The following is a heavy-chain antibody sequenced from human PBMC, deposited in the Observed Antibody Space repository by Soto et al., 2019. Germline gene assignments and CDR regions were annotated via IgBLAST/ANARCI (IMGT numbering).Heavy chain of an antibody. V-gene: IGHV4-34*01. CDR3: ARQGRSTIFGVVIMLDFDY. CDR2: INHSGST. CDR1: GGSFSGYY. J-gene: IGHJ4*02. D-gene: IGHD3-3*01. Sequence: SETLSLTCAVYGGSFSGYYWSWIRQPRGKGLEWIGEINHSGSTNYNPSLKSRVTISVDTSKNQFSLKLSSVTAADTAVYYCARQGRSTIFGVVIMLDFDYWGQGTLVTVSS.